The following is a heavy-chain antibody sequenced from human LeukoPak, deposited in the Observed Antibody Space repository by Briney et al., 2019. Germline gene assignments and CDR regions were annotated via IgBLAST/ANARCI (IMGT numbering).Heavy chain of an antibody. J-gene: IGHJ3*02. Sequence: ASVKVSCKASGYTFTSYDINWVRQATGQGLEWMGWMNPNSGNTGYAQKFQGRVTMTRNTSISTAYMELSSLRSEDTAVYYCAIRGYSYDYDAFDIWGQGTMVTVSS. V-gene: IGHV1-8*01. CDR1: GYTFTSYD. CDR3: AIRGYSYDYDAFDI. CDR2: MNPNSGNT. D-gene: IGHD5-18*01.